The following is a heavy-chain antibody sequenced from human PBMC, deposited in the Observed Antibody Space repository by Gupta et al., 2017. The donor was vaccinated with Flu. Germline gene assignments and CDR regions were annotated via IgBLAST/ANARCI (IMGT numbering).Heavy chain of an antibody. CDR3: ARSESGNDSGDY. J-gene: IGHJ4*02. CDR2: FQYTGST. Sequence: QVQLQESGPGLVKPSETLFLTCTVSGGSLRIYHWRWIRQPPGKVLEWIAYFQYTGSTTYSTSLESRVTIAVDASENHFSLKLPSVTAADTAVYYCARSESGNDSGDYWGQGALVTVSS. V-gene: IGHV4-59*08. D-gene: IGHD5-12*01. CDR1: GGSLRIYH.